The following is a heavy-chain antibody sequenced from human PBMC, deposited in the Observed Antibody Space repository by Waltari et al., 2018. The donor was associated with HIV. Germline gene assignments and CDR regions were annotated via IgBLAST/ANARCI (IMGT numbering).Heavy chain of an antibody. CDR2: INHGGDT. J-gene: IGHJ4*02. D-gene: IGHD3-10*01. CDR3: ARRGSSASPLTL. Sequence: QVQLQQWGAGLLKPSETLSLTCSVYGGSFTNFYWNWFRQTPDEGLQWIGEINHGGDTNVNPSLKIRVIMSIDTSKYEISLNLTSVSVADTALYFCARRGSSASPLTLWGRGSRVTVSS. V-gene: IGHV4-34*01. CDR1: GGSFTNFY.